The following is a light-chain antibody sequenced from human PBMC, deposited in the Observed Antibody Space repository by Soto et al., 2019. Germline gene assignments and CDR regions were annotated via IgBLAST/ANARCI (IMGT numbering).Light chain of an antibody. J-gene: IGKJ2*01. CDR1: QNISSY. CDR2: AAS. Sequence: DIQMTQSPSSLSASVGDRVTITCRASQNISSYLNWYQQKPGKAPKLLIYAASSLQSGVPSRFSGSGSGTDFTLTISSLQPEDFATYNCQQTYSAPPYTFGQGTKLEIK. CDR3: QQTYSAPPYT. V-gene: IGKV1-39*01.